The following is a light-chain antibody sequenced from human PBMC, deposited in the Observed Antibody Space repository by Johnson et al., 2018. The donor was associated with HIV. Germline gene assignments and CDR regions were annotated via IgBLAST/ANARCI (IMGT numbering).Light chain of an antibody. Sequence: QSVFSQPPSVSAAPGQKVTISCSGSSSNIGNNYVSWYQQHPGTAPKLLIYENNKRPSGIPDRFSGSKSGTSATLGITGLQTGDEADYYCGTWDSSLSGNYVCGTVTKVTVL. CDR2: ENN. J-gene: IGLJ1*01. CDR3: GTWDSSLSGNYV. CDR1: SSNIGNNY. V-gene: IGLV1-51*02.